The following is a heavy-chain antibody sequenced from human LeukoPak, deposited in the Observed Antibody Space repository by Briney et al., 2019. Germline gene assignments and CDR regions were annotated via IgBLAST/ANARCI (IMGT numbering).Heavy chain of an antibody. CDR2: IGTAGDT. Sequence: AGGSLRLSCAASGFTFSNYDMHWVRQATGKGLEWVSTIGTAGDTYYPDSVKGRFTISRENAKKSSYLQMNSLRAWNTAIYNVARLIPSYISSSGWLDPWSQGTLVTVPS. CDR3: ARLIPSYISSSGWLDP. V-gene: IGHV3-13*01. J-gene: IGHJ5*02. D-gene: IGHD6-19*01. CDR1: GFTFSNYD.